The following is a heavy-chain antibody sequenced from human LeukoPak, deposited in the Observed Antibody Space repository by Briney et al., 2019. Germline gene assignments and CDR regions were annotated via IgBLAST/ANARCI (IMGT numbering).Heavy chain of an antibody. Sequence: GGSLRLSCAASGFTFSSYEMNWVRQAPGKGLEWASYISSSGSTIYYADSVKGRFTISRDNAKNSLYLQMNSLRAEDTAVYYCARAVVSYWYFDLWGRGTLVTVSS. D-gene: IGHD5/OR15-5a*01. CDR1: GFTFSSYE. J-gene: IGHJ2*01. CDR3: ARAVVSYWYFDL. CDR2: ISSSGSTI. V-gene: IGHV3-48*03.